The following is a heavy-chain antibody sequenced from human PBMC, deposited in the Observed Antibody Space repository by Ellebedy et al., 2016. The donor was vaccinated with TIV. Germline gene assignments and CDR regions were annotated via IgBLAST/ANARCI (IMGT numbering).Heavy chain of an antibody. Sequence: MPSETLSLTCAVYGGSFSGYYWSWIRQPPGKGLEWIVEINHSGSTNYNPSLKSRVTISVDTSKNQFSLKLSSVTAADTAVYYCARAPYYDYVWGSYRSNWFDPWGQGTLVTVSS. D-gene: IGHD3-16*02. V-gene: IGHV4-34*01. J-gene: IGHJ5*02. CDR1: GGSFSGYY. CDR2: INHSGST. CDR3: ARAPYYDYVWGSYRSNWFDP.